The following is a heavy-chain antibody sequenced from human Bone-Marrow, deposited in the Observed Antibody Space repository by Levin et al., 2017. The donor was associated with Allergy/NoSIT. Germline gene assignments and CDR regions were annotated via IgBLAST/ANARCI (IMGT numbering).Heavy chain of an antibody. CDR2: ISYDGSNK. J-gene: IGHJ4*02. V-gene: IGHV3-30*04. Sequence: GGSLRLSCAASGFTFSSYAMHWVRQAPGKGLEWVAVISYDGSNKYYADSVKGRFTISRDNSKNTLYLQMNSLRAEDTAVYYCARHIAVAGLDYWGQGTLVTVSS. CDR3: ARHIAVAGLDY. D-gene: IGHD6-19*01. CDR1: GFTFSSYA.